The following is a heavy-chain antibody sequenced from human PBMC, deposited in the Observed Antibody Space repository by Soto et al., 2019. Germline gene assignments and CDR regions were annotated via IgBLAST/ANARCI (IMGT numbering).Heavy chain of an antibody. V-gene: IGHV3-21*01. D-gene: IGHD3-10*01. Sequence: EGQLVDSGGGLVKPGGSLRLSCAASGFSFSSYSLNWVRQAPGKGLEWVSSISSSSTYIHYADSVKGRFTISRDNAKNSLDVQMNSLRAEDTAVYYCARDNNFYDSGRGVDYWGQGTLVTVSS. CDR2: ISSSSTYI. CDR1: GFSFSSYS. CDR3: ARDNNFYDSGRGVDY. J-gene: IGHJ4*02.